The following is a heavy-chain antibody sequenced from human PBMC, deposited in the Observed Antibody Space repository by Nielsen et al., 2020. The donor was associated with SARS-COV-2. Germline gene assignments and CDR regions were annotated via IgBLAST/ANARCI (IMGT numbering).Heavy chain of an antibody. D-gene: IGHD3-22*01. V-gene: IGHV3-48*03. CDR1: GFTFSSYE. CDR3: AREGPRDDSSGYYPPYYYYGMDV. J-gene: IGHJ6*02. Sequence: GESLKISCAASGFTFSSYEMNWVRQAPGKGLEWVSYISSSGSTIYYADSVKGRFTISRDNAKNSLYLQMNSLRAEDTAVYYCAREGPRDDSSGYYPPYYYYGMDVWGQGTTVTVSS. CDR2: ISSSGSTI.